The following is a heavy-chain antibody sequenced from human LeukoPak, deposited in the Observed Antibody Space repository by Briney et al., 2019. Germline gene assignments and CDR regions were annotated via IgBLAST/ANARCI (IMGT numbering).Heavy chain of an antibody. CDR3: ARTYSSFDY. J-gene: IGHJ4*02. Sequence: GGSLRLSCAASRFTFTKYSINWVRQAPGKGLVWVSRINNDGSTTAYADSVKGRFTISRDNTKNTLYLQMNSLRAEDTAVYYCARTYSSFDYWGQGTLVTASS. D-gene: IGHD6-19*01. V-gene: IGHV3-74*01. CDR1: RFTFTKYS. CDR2: INNDGSTT.